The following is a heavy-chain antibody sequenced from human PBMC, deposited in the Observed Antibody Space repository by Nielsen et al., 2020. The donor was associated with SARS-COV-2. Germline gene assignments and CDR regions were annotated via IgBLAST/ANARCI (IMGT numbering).Heavy chain of an antibody. Sequence: SETLSLTFTVSGCSISSFGYYWFWIRHHPGKGLEWIGYIYFSGRTCYNPSLKSRVTISVDTSKNQFSLSLRSVTAADTAVYYCARESSGYDHYNYGMDVWGQGTTVTVSS. CDR2: IYFSGRT. CDR1: GCSISSFGYY. CDR3: ARESSGYDHYNYGMDV. D-gene: IGHD5-12*01. J-gene: IGHJ6*02. V-gene: IGHV4-31*03.